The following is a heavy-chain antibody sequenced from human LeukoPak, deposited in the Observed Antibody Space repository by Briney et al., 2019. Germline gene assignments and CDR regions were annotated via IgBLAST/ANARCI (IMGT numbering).Heavy chain of an antibody. CDR3: ALSYSSSWVYFDY. CDR1: GGSIRSSNW. J-gene: IGHJ4*02. V-gene: IGHV4-4*02. Sequence: SETLSLTCAVSGGSIRSSNWWSWVRQPPGKGLEWIGEIYHSGSTNYNPSLKSRVTISVDKSKNHFPLKLSSVTAADTAVYYCALSYSSSWVYFDYWGQGTLVTVSS. D-gene: IGHD6-13*01. CDR2: IYHSGST.